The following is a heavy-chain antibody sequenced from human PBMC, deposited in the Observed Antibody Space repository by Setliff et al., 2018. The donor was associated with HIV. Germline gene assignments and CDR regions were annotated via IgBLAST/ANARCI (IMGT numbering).Heavy chain of an antibody. CDR3: ASPNGYDSRGYYSEYFHY. D-gene: IGHD3-22*01. CDR2: ISSTYSNI. V-gene: IGHV3-21*01. Sequence: GESLKISCEASGFTFSTYGMHWVRQAPGKGLEWVSSISSTYSNIYYADSVKGRFSIARDSAKNSLYLQMNSLRAEDTAVYYCASPNGYDSRGYYSEYFHYWGQGTLVTVSS. CDR1: GFTFSTYG. J-gene: IGHJ1*01.